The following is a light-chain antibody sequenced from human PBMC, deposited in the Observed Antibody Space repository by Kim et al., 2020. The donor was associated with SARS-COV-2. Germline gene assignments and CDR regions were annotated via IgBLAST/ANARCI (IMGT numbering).Light chain of an antibody. V-gene: IGLV2-14*03. CDR3: SSYTSGTTLGV. CDR1: SIDVGGYKY. CDR2: DVR. J-gene: IGLJ1*01. Sequence: QSITISCTGISIDVGGYKYVSWYQQHPGIAPKLMIFDVRNRPSGVSNRFSGSKSGNTASLTISGLQAEDEADYYCSSYTSGTTLGVFGTGTKVTVL.